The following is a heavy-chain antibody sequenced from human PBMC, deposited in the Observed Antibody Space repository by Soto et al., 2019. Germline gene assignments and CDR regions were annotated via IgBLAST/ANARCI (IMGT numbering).Heavy chain of an antibody. CDR1: GGSISSYY. CDR2: IYYSGST. V-gene: IGHV4-59*01. D-gene: IGHD1-1*01. Sequence: QVQLQESGPGLVKPSETLSLTCPVPGGSISSYYWSWIRQPPGKGLEWIGYIYYSGSTNYNPSLKSRVTISVDTSKNQFSLKLSSGTAADTAVYYCARGRSLQTQPRNPLLQDAEQYDYWGQGTLVTVSS. J-gene: IGHJ4*02. CDR3: ARGRSLQTQPRNPLLQDAEQYDY.